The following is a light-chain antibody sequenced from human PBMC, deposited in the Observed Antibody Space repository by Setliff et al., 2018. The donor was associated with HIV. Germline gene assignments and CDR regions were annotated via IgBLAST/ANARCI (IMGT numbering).Light chain of an antibody. J-gene: IGLJ3*02. V-gene: IGLV2-14*01. CDR3: SSYTRSSTLV. Sequence: QSALTQPASVSGSPGQSITISCTGTSSDIGSYNYVSWYQHHPGKAPKLMIYEVSNRPSGVSNRFSGSKSGNTASLTISGLQAEDEADYYCSSYTRSSTLVFGGGTK. CDR1: SSDIGSYNY. CDR2: EVS.